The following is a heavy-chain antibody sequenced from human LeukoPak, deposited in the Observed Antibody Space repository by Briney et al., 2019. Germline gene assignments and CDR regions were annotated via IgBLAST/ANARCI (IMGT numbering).Heavy chain of an antibody. CDR2: IYYSGST. CDR3: ARASVVVNYYFDY. V-gene: IGHV4-59*11. Sequence: PSETLSLTCTVSGGSISSHYWSWIRQPPGKGLEWIGYIYYSGSTYYNPSLKSRVTISVDTSKNQFSLKLSSVTAADTAVYYCARASVVVNYYFDYWGQGTLVTVSS. D-gene: IGHD3-22*01. J-gene: IGHJ4*02. CDR1: GGSISSHY.